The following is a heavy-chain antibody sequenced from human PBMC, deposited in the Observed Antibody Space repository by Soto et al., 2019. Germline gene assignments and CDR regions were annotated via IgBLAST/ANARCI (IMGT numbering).Heavy chain of an antibody. D-gene: IGHD3-10*01. CDR2: ISAYNGNT. Sequence: ASVKVSCKASGNTVPNYAIHWVRQAPGQRLEWMGWISAYNGNTKYAQKLQGRVTMTTDTSATTAYMGLSSLRSEDTAVYYCARDMGFGLSDYWGQGTLVTVSS. J-gene: IGHJ4*02. CDR3: ARDMGFGLSDY. CDR1: GNTVPNYA. V-gene: IGHV1-3*01.